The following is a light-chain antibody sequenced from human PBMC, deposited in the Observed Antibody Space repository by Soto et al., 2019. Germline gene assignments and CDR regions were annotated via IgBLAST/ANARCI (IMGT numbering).Light chain of an antibody. J-gene: IGKJ4*01. CDR2: GAS. CDR3: QQYGSSVLT. V-gene: IGKV3-20*01. Sequence: EIVLTQSPGTLSLSPGERATLSRRASQTVTSSFLAWYQQKPGQAPRLLIYGASSRATGIPDKFSGSGSGTDFTLTISRLEPEDFAVYYCQQYGSSVLTFGGGTKVEIK. CDR1: QTVTSSF.